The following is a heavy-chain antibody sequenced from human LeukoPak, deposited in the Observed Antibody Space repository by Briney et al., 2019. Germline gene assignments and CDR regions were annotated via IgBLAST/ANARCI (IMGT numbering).Heavy chain of an antibody. CDR3: ASGQYTRRYK. CDR1: GFTFSTYW. Sequence: GGSLRLSCSASGFTFSTYWMHWVRQVPRKGLVWVARINRDGRSTSYADSVKGRFTISRDNAKNTLSLQMHSLRAEDAAMYYCASGQYTRRYKWGQGTLVTVSS. V-gene: IGHV3-74*01. D-gene: IGHD5-24*01. J-gene: IGHJ4*02. CDR2: INRDGRST.